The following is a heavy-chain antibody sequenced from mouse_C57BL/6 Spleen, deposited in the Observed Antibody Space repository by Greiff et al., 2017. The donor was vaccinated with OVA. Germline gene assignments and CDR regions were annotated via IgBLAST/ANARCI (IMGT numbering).Heavy chain of an antibody. CDR3: ANYGYSGGY. D-gene: IGHD2-2*01. CDR2: IVPEDGET. V-gene: IGHV14-2*01. J-gene: IGHJ2*01. CDR1: GFNIKDYY. Sequence: EVQLQQSGAELVKPGASVKLSCTASGFNIKDYYLHWVKQRTEQGLEWLGRIVPEDGETNYAPKLQGKATINADTSSHTAYLQLTSLTHEDTAVYYCANYGYSGGYWGQGTTLTVSS.